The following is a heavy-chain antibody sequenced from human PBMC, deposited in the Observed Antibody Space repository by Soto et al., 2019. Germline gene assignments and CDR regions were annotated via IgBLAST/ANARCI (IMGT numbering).Heavy chain of an antibody. D-gene: IGHD5-12*01. Sequence: EVQLVESGGGLVKPGGSLRLSCAASGFTFSNAWMSWVRQAPGKGLEWVGRIKSKTDGGTTDYAAPVKGRFTISRDDSKNTLYLQMNSLKTDDTAVYYCTTYDVDIVATLSWRQGTLVTVSS. CDR1: GFTFSNAW. CDR3: TTYDVDIVATLS. V-gene: IGHV3-15*01. J-gene: IGHJ1*01. CDR2: IKSKTDGGTT.